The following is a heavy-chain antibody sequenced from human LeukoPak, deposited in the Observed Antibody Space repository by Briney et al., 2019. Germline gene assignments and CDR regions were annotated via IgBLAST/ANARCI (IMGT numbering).Heavy chain of an antibody. V-gene: IGHV4-4*07. CDR3: ARDGVAVAGTLDY. Sequence: SSETLSLTCTVSAGSISSYYWSWIRQPAGKGPEWIGRIYTSGSTNYNPSLKSRVTMSLDTSKKQFSLKLRSVTAADTAVYYCARDGVAVAGTLDYWGQGTLVTVSS. D-gene: IGHD6-19*01. J-gene: IGHJ4*02. CDR2: IYTSGST. CDR1: AGSISSYY.